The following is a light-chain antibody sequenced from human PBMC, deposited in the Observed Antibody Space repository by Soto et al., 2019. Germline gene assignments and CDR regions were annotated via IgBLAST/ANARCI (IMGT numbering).Light chain of an antibody. J-gene: IGKJ1*01. CDR2: GAS. Sequence: EIVMPQSPATLSVAPGERATLSCRASQSVSSNLAWYQQKPGQAPRLLIYGASTRATGIPARFSGSGSGTEFTLTISSLQSEDFAVYYCQQYNNWPQTFGQGTKVDLK. CDR1: QSVSSN. CDR3: QQYNNWPQT. V-gene: IGKV3-15*01.